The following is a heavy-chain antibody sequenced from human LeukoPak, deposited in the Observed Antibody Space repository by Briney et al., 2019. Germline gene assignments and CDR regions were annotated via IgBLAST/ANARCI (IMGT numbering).Heavy chain of an antibody. J-gene: IGHJ4*02. V-gene: IGHV1-18*01. CDR2: ISAYNGNT. CDR1: AYTFTSYG. Sequence: ASVKVSCKASAYTFTSYGISWVRQAPGQGLEWMGWISAYNGNTNYAQKLQGRVTMTTDTSTSTAYMELRSLRSDDTAVYYCARDGDSSGYPGRDYWGQGTLVTVSS. CDR3: ARDGDSSGYPGRDY. D-gene: IGHD6-19*01.